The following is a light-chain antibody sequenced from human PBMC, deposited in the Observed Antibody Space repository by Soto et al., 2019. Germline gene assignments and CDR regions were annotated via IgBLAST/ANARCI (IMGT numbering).Light chain of an antibody. CDR1: QSVSSY. CDR3: QQYSNWPRT. J-gene: IGKJ2*01. CDR2: DAS. V-gene: IGKV3-11*01. Sequence: EIVLTQSPATLSLSPGERATLSCRASQSVSSYLAWYQQKPGQAPRLLIYDASNRATGIPARFSGSRSGTAYTLTISSLEPEDFAVYYCQQYSNWPRTFCQGTKVDIK.